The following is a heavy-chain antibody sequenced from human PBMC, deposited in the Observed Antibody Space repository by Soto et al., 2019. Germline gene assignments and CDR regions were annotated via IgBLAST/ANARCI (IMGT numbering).Heavy chain of an antibody. CDR1: GFTFSSYA. Sequence: GGSLRLSCSASGFTFSSYAMHWGRQAPEKGLEYVSSISTNGGSTHYADSVKGRFTISRDNSKNTLYLQMNSLRAEDTAVYYCAKAMVYDSGGYYYYFDYWGQGTLVTVSS. V-gene: IGHV3-64*04. J-gene: IGHJ4*02. CDR2: ISTNGGST. D-gene: IGHD3-22*01. CDR3: AKAMVYDSGGYYYYFDY.